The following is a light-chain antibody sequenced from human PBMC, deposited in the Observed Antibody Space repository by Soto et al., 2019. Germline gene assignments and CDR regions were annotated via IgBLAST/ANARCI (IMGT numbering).Light chain of an antibody. CDR1: QSISSY. CDR2: AAS. J-gene: IGKJ2*01. V-gene: IGKV1-39*01. CDR3: QQSYSSPPMYT. Sequence: IQMTQSPSSLSASVGDRVAITCRASQSISSYLNWYQQKPGKAPKLLIYAASSLQSGVPSRFSGSGSGTDFTLTISSLQPEDFATYYCQQSYSSPPMYTFGQGTKVDIK.